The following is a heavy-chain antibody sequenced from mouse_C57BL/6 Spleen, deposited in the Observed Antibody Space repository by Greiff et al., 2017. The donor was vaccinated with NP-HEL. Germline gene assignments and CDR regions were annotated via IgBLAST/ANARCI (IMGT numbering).Heavy chain of an antibody. CDR1: GYAFSSYW. CDR2: IYPGDGDT. CDR3: ARSRDSRYFDY. Sequence: LVESGAELVKPGASVKISCKASGYAFSSYWMNWVKQRPGKGLEWIGQIYPGDGDTNYNGKFKGKATLTADKSSSTAYMQLSSLTSEDSAVYFCARSRDSRYFDYWGQGTTLTVSS. V-gene: IGHV1-80*01. J-gene: IGHJ2*01.